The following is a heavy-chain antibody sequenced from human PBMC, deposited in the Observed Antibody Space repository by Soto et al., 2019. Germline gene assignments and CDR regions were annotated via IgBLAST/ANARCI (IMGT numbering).Heavy chain of an antibody. CDR3: ARGLATLPVFAFDI. V-gene: IGHV2-5*01. CDR1: GFSLSTSGVG. CDR2: IYWSGDE. Sequence: SGPTLVNPSQTLTLTCSFSGFSLSTSGVGVGWIRQSPGKALEWLALIYWSGDEHYRPSLKSRLSIIKDTSKNHVVLIMTDMDPVDTATYYCARGLATLPVFAFDIWGQGTMVTVSS. J-gene: IGHJ3*02. D-gene: IGHD6-6*01.